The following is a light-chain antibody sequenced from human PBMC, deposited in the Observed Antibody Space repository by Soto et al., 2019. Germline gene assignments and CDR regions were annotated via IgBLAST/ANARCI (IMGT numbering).Light chain of an antibody. CDR1: SSDVGAFNY. Sequence: QSALTQPASVSGSPGQAITISCSGTSSDVGAFNYVSWYQQHPGKAPILMIYDVSNRPSGVSNRFSGSKSGNTASLTISGLRAEDEADYYCNSYTSNNTYVFGTGTKVTVL. CDR2: DVS. V-gene: IGLV2-14*03. CDR3: NSYTSNNTYV. J-gene: IGLJ1*01.